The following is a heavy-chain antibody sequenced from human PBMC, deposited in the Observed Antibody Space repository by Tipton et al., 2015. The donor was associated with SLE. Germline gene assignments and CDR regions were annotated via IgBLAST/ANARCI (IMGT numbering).Heavy chain of an antibody. CDR2: IKSKTDGGTT. Sequence: SLRLSCVVSGFTFSNGWMSWVRQAPGKGLEWVGRIKSKTDGGTTDYAAPVKGRFSISRDESKNTLYLQMNSLKTEDTAVYYCTTGPRMVGARNYFDYWGQGTLVTVSS. D-gene: IGHD1-26*01. V-gene: IGHV3-15*01. J-gene: IGHJ4*02. CDR3: TTGPRMVGARNYFDY. CDR1: GFTFSNGW.